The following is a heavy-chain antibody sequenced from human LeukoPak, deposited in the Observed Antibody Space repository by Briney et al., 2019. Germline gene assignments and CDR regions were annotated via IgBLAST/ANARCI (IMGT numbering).Heavy chain of an antibody. Sequence: GGSLRLSCAASGLTFSSYAMSWVRQAPGKGLEWVSGISSGGVGTYYADSVKGRFTVSRDNSKNTLYLQMNSLRAEDTAVYYGAKDRRTTLYGEFDYWGQGALVTVSS. CDR3: AKDRRTTLYGEFDY. J-gene: IGHJ4*02. CDR2: ISSGGVGT. V-gene: IGHV3-23*01. CDR1: GLTFSSYA. D-gene: IGHD3-3*01.